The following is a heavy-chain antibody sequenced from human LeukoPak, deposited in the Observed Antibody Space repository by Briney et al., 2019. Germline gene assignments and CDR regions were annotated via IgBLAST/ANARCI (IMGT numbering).Heavy chain of an antibody. CDR3: ARDRDCTNGVCYRGSGLALEVWFDP. CDR1: GYTFTSYA. Sequence: ASVKVSCKASGYTFTSYAMNWVRQAPGQGLEWMGWINTNTGNPTYAQGFTGRFVFSLDTSVSTAYLQISSLKAEDTAVYYCARDRDCTNGVCYRGSGLALEVWFDPWGQGTLVTVSS. J-gene: IGHJ5*02. V-gene: IGHV7-4-1*02. D-gene: IGHD2-8*01. CDR2: INTNTGNP.